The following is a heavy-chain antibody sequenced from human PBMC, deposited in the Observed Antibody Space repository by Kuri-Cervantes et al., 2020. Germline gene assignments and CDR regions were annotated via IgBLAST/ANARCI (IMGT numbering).Heavy chain of an antibody. V-gene: IGHV3-7*04. CDR1: GFTFSSYS. J-gene: IGHJ6*03. CDR2: IKQDGSEK. Sequence: GESLKISCAASGFTFSSYSMHWVRQAPGKGLEWVANIKQDGSEKYYVDSVKGRFTISRDNAKNSLYLQMNSLRAEDTAVYYCARNYYYYYMDVWGKGTTVTVSS. CDR3: ARNYYYYYMDV.